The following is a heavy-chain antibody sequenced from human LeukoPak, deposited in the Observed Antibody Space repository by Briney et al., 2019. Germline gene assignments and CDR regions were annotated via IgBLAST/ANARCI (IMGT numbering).Heavy chain of an antibody. D-gene: IGHD3-10*01. CDR3: AKAPGASRGY. CDR1: GFTFSSYA. Sequence: GGSLRPPCAASGFTFSSYAMSWVRQAPGKGLEWVSAISGSGGSTYYADSVKGRFTISRDNSKNTLYLQMNSLRAEDTAVYYCAKAPGASRGYWGQGTLVTVSS. CDR2: ISGSGGST. V-gene: IGHV3-23*01. J-gene: IGHJ4*02.